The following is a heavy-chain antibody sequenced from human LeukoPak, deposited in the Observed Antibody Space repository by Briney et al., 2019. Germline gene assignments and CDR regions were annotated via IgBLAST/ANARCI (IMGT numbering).Heavy chain of an antibody. J-gene: IGHJ5*02. CDR1: GYTFSTNG. CDR3: ARDRGRAPFDP. D-gene: IGHD3-10*01. Sequence: GASVKVSCKASGYTFSTNGISWVRQAPEQGLEWMGWISAYNGNTNYAQKLQGRVTMTTDTSTSTAYMELRSLRSDDTAVYYCARDRGRAPFDPWGQGTLVTVSS. CDR2: ISAYNGNT. V-gene: IGHV1-18*01.